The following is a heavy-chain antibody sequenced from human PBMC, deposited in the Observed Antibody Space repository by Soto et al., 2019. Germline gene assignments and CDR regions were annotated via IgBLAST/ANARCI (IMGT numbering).Heavy chain of an antibody. D-gene: IGHD2-15*01. J-gene: IGHJ4*02. V-gene: IGHV3-23*01. CDR1: GFTFSTYA. CDR2: ISGSGDTS. CDR3: AKVDLLGICTGGSCYSLDY. Sequence: EVQILESGGGLVQPGGSLRLSCVASGFTFSTYAMSWVRQAPGEGLEWVSGISGSGDTSYYADSVKGRFTISRDNSKNTLYLQMNSLRAEDTAVYYCAKVDLLGICTGGSCYSLDYWGQGTLVTVSS.